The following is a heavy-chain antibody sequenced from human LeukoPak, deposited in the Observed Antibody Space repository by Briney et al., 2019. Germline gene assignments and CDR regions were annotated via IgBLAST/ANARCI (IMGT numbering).Heavy chain of an antibody. Sequence: ASVKVSCKASGGTFSSYAISWVRQAPGQGLEWMGGIIPIFGTANYAQKFQGRVTITADKSTSTAYMELSSLRSEDTAVYYCARGRLGVVVVAATNYYYYMDVWGKGTTVTVSS. CDR1: GGTFSSYA. D-gene: IGHD2-15*01. CDR2: IIPIFGTA. CDR3: ARGRLGVVVVAATNYYYYMDV. V-gene: IGHV1-69*06. J-gene: IGHJ6*03.